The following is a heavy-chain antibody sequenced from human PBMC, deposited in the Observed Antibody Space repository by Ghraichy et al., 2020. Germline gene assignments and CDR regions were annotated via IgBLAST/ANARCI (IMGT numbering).Heavy chain of an antibody. CDR1: GFTFNNYG. Sequence: GGSLRLSCAASGFTFNNYGMHWVRQAPGRGLEWVSVIWYGGTNKQYTDSVKGRFTISRDNSMNTLSLQMNNLRDEDTAVYYGTRSSFAAEASATYYHPHEAFHMWGQVTVVIVSS. CDR2: IWYGGTNK. D-gene: IGHD3-10*01. CDR3: TRSSFAAEASATYYHPHEAFHM. V-gene: IGHV3-33*01. J-gene: IGHJ3*02.